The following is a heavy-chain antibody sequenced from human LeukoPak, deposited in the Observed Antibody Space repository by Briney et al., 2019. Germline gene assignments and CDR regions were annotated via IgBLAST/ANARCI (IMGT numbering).Heavy chain of an antibody. CDR2: LYSDGTP. V-gene: IGHV4-4*07. J-gene: IGHJ4*02. Sequence: SETLSLTCTVSGASINGYYWTWVRLPADKGLEWIGRLYSDGTPYYNPSLKSRVTMSVDTSKNQFSLKLRSVTAADTAIYCCARGSSGVTRRYYFDFWGQGALVTVSS. CDR3: ARGSSGVTRRYYFDF. CDR1: GASINGYY. D-gene: IGHD3-22*01.